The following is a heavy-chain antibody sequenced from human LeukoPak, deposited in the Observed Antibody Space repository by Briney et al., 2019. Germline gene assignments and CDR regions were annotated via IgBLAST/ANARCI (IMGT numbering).Heavy chain of an antibody. J-gene: IGHJ4*02. V-gene: IGHV3-23*01. D-gene: IGHD3-16*01. CDR2: FSGNGGST. CDR3: ARGTRSLFCFDY. Sequence: GGSLRLSCAASGFTFSTYAMSWVRQAPGKGLEWASTFSGNGGSTYYAEAVKGRFTISRDNSKNTLYLQMNSLRVEDTAAYYCARGTRSLFCFDYWGQGTLVTVSS. CDR1: GFTFSTYA.